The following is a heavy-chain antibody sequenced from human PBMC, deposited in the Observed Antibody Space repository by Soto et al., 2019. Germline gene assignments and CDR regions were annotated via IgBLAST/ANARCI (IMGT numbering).Heavy chain of an antibody. CDR2: IYTSGST. D-gene: IGHD5-18*01. J-gene: IGHJ4*02. Sequence: SEILSLTCSVSGGSISSYYWSWIRQPAGKGLEWIRRIYTSGSTNYNPSLKSRVTMSVDTSKNPFCLKLSYGTPADTAVYYCARSYTAMGIFDYWGQGTLVTVS. CDR1: GGSISSYY. CDR3: ARSYTAMGIFDY. V-gene: IGHV4-4*07.